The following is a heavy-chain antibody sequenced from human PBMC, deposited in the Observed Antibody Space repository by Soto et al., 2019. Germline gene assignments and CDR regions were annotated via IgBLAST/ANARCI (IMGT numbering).Heavy chain of an antibody. CDR1: GYTFTGYY. CDR2: INPNSGET. V-gene: IGHV1-2*04. Sequence: QVQLVQSGAEVKKPGASVKVSCKASGYTFTGYYMHWMRQAPAPGLGWMGWINPNSGETDYSQNFQGWVTMTRDMSSRTAYMELSRLKSNDTAVYYCARGGGLNSYYYIDVWGKGTTVTVSS. J-gene: IGHJ6*03. CDR3: ARGGGLNSYYYIDV.